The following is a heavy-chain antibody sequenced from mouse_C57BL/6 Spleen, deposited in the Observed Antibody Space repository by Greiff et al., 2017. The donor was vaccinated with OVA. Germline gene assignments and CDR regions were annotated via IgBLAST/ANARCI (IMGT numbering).Heavy chain of an antibody. CDR2: IWPGGGT. J-gene: IGHJ4*01. CDR3: ARKMTPYAMDY. V-gene: IGHV2-9-1*01. Sequence: VKLMESGPGLVAPSQSLSITCTVSGFSLTSYAISWVRQPPGKGLEWLGVIWPGGGTHYNSALKSRLSISKDNSKSQVFLKMNSLQTDDTARYYCARKMTPYAMDYWGQGTSGTGSS. D-gene: IGHD2-13*01. CDR1: GFSLTSYA.